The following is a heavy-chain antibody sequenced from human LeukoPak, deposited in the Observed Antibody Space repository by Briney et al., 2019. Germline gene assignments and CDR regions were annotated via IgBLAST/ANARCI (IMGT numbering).Heavy chain of an antibody. Sequence: SETLSLTCTVSGGSISSYYWSWIRQPPGKGLEWIGYIFYSGTTNYNPSLKSRVTISVDTSKNQFSLKLISVTAADTAVYHCARHRRIAVAGFDYWGQGTLVTVSS. D-gene: IGHD6-19*01. V-gene: IGHV4-59*08. J-gene: IGHJ4*02. CDR1: GGSISSYY. CDR3: ARHRRIAVAGFDY. CDR2: IFYSGTT.